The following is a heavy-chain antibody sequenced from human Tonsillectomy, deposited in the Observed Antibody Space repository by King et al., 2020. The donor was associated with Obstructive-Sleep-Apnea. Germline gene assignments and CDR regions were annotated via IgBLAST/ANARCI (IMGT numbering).Heavy chain of an antibody. CDR2: IGWNRGII. Sequence: VQLVEAGGGLVQPGRSLRLSCAASGFTFDDYAMHWVRPAPGEGLEWGSVIGWNRGIIGYADSVKGRFTISGDNAKNSLYLQMNSLRAEDTALYYCATSLKAGLRSNYYYYGMDVWGQGTTVTVSS. V-gene: IGHV3-9*01. CDR3: ATSLKAGLRSNYYYYGMDV. J-gene: IGHJ6*02. CDR1: GFTFDDYA. D-gene: IGHD5-12*01.